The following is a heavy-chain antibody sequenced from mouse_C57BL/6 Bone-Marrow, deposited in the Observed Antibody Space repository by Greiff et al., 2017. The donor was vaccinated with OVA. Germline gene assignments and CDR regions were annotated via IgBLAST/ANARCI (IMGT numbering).Heavy chain of an antibody. D-gene: IGHD2-3*01. CDR3: ARGGDGYCEPCLDY. Sequence: EVKVEESGPGLVKPSQSLSLTCSVTGYSITSGYYWNWIRQFPGNNLEWMGYIRYDGCNNYNPNLKNRTSITRDTSTNTFFLKLHSVTTEDTATYAGARGGDGYCEPCLDYWGQGTTLTVSA. CDR1: GYSITSGYY. V-gene: IGHV3-6*01. J-gene: IGHJ2*01. CDR2: IRYDGCN.